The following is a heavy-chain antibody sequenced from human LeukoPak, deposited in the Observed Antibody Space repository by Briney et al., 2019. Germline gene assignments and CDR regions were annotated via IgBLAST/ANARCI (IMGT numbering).Heavy chain of an antibody. CDR1: GFTFSSYA. J-gene: IGHJ6*02. Sequence: GGSLRLSCAASGFTFSSYAMHWARQAPGKGLEWVAVISYNGSSKYYADSVKGRFTISRDNSINALYLQMDSLRVEDTAVYYCARAAYKIVDRHYYYGMDVWGQGTTVTVSS. CDR2: ISYNGSSK. V-gene: IGHV3-30-3*01. CDR3: ARAAYKIVDRHYYYGMDV. D-gene: IGHD1-26*01.